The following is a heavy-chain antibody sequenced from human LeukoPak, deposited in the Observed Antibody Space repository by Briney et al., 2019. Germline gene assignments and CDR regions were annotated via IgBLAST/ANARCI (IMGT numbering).Heavy chain of an antibody. D-gene: IGHD5-18*01. CDR3: ARHGDTVTRPTYYYYGMDV. J-gene: IGHJ6*02. CDR2: FFYSGST. CDR1: VGPIIVYT. V-gene: IGHV4-59*08. Sequence: PSETLSLTCTVSVGPIIVYTGGGFRRPPGRERSGMGNFFYSGSTNYNPSLKSRVTISVDTSNNQFSLKLTSVTAADTAVYYCARHGDTVTRPTYYYYGMDVWGQGTTVTVSS.